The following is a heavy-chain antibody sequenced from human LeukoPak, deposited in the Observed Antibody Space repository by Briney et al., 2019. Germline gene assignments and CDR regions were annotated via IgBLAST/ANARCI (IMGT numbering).Heavy chain of an antibody. Sequence: SETLSLTCAVYGGSFSGYYWSWIRQPPGKGLEWIGEINHSGSTNYNPSLKSRVTISVDTSKNQFSLKLSSVTAADTAVYYCARGGEINWNYAPGDYWGQGTLVTVSS. CDR3: ARGGEINWNYAPGDY. D-gene: IGHD1-7*01. J-gene: IGHJ4*02. CDR1: GGSFSGYY. V-gene: IGHV4-34*01. CDR2: INHSGST.